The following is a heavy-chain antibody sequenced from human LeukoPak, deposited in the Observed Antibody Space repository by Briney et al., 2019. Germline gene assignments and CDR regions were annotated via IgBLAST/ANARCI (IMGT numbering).Heavy chain of an antibody. D-gene: IGHD3-10*01. V-gene: IGHV3-21*01. Sequence: GGSLRLSCAASGFTFSSYSMNWVRQAPGKGLEWVPSISGSSSYIYYADSVKGRFTISRDNAKNSLYLQMNSLRAEDTAVYYCARDSGSGSYLDGYYYYGMDVWGQGTTVTVSS. J-gene: IGHJ6*02. CDR3: ARDSGSGSYLDGYYYYGMDV. CDR2: ISGSSSYI. CDR1: GFTFSSYS.